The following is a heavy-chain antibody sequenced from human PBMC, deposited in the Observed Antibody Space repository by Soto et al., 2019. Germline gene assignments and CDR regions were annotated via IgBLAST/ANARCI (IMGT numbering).Heavy chain of an antibody. J-gene: IGHJ4*02. CDR2: IYYSGST. D-gene: IGHD3-10*01. CDR1: GGSVSSGSYY. Sequence: SETLSLTCTVSGGSVSSGSYYWSWIRQPPGKGLEWIGYIYYSGSTNYNPSLKSRVTISVDTSKNQFSLKLSSVTAADTAVYYCARGMVRGVIITLDYWGQGTLVTVSS. V-gene: IGHV4-61*01. CDR3: ARGMVRGVIITLDY.